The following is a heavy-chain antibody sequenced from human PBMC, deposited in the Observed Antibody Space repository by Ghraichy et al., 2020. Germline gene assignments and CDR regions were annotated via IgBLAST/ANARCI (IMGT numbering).Heavy chain of an antibody. CDR1: GVTFDDYD. Sequence: SLNISCAASGVTFDDYDMHWVRQAPGKGLEWVSGISCNSGSIGYAAAVKGRFTISGDNAKNSLYLQMNSLTAEDTALYYCAREYNWNRRVVSGWFDPWVQGTLVTVSS. D-gene: IGHD1-1*01. CDR2: ISCNSGSI. J-gene: IGHJ5*02. CDR3: AREYNWNRRVVSGWFDP. V-gene: IGHV3-9*01.